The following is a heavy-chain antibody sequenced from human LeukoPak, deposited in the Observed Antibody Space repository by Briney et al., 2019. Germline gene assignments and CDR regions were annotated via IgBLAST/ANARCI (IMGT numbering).Heavy chain of an antibody. J-gene: IGHJ4*02. CDR2: VSGSGDST. V-gene: IGHV3-23*01. Sequence: GGSLRLSCAASGFTFSSYAMSWVRQAPGKGLEWVSGVSGSGDSTYYADSVKGRFTISRDNSKNTLYLQMNSLRAEDTAVYYCAKTLTMILVLRGGFDYWGQGALVTVSS. CDR3: AKTLTMILVLRGGFDY. CDR1: GFTFSSYA. D-gene: IGHD3-22*01.